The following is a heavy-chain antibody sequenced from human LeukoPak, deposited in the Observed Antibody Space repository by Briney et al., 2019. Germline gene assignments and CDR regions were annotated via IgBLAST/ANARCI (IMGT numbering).Heavy chain of an antibody. CDR2: INSDGSWT. V-gene: IGHV3-74*01. D-gene: IGHD2-8*01. CDR1: GNYW. CDR3: ARDLGYCTNGVCHTRFDY. J-gene: IGHJ4*02. Sequence: GGSLRLSCAASGNYWMHWVRQAPGKGLVWVSHINSDGSWTSYADSVKGRFTISKDNAKNTVYLQMNNLRAEDTAVYYCARDLGYCTNGVCHTRFDYWGQGTLVAVSS.